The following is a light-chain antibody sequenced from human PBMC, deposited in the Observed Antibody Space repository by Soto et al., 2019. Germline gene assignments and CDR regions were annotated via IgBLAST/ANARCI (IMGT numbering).Light chain of an antibody. V-gene: IGKV1-39*01. Sequence: DIQMTQSPSSLSASIADRVTITCRASENIARYLNWYQQRPGKAPNILICAASSLQSGVPSRFSGSGSGTDFTLTINSLPPEDFATYNCQQRYSNPRTFDQGNQVDIK. CDR3: QQRYSNPRT. CDR1: ENIARY. CDR2: AAS. J-gene: IGKJ1*01.